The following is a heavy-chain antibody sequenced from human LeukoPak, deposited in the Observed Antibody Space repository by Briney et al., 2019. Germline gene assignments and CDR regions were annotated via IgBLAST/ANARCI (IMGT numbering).Heavy chain of an antibody. J-gene: IGHJ5*02. V-gene: IGHV1-2*02. CDR2: INSNSGGT. Sequence: ASVKVSCKASGYTFTDYYIHWVRQAPGQGLEWMGWINSNSGGTIYAQKFQGRVTMTRDTSVNTAYMELSRLRSDDTAVYYCARDRGQTTVVTPAIGFDPWGQGTLVTVSS. CDR1: GYTFTDYY. CDR3: ARDRGQTTVVTPAIGFDP. D-gene: IGHD4-23*01.